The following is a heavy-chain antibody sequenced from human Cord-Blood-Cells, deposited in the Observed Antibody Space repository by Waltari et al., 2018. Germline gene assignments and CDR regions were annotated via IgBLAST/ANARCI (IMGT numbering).Heavy chain of an antibody. D-gene: IGHD3-3*02. Sequence: EVQLLEPGGGLVQPGGSLRLSCAASGFTFSSYAMSWVRQAPGKGREWVSAISGSGGSTYQADRVKGRFTVARDDAKSSLYLQMNSVRAEVTALYYCAKDKTLSDSISVVDVWGQGTTVTVSS. CDR3: AKDKTLSDSISVVDV. J-gene: IGHJ6*02. V-gene: IGHV3-23*01. CDR2: ISGSGGST. CDR1: GFTFSSYA.